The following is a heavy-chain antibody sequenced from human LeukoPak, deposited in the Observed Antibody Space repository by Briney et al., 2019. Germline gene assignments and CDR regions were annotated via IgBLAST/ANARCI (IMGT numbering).Heavy chain of an antibody. CDR2: IKSKTDGGTT. CDR3: TTESGYEGLFDY. CDR1: GFTFSNAW. V-gene: IGHV3-15*01. J-gene: IGHJ4*02. D-gene: IGHD5-12*01. Sequence: GGSLRLSCAASGFTFSNAWMSWVRQAPGKGREWVGRIKSKTDGGTTDFAAPVKGRFTISRDDSKNTLYLQMNSLKSEDTAVYYCTTESGYEGLFDYWGQGTLVTVSS.